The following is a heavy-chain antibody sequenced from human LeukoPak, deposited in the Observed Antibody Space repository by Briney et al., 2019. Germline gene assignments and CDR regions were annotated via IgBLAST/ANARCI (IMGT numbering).Heavy chain of an antibody. CDR1: GYSISSGYY. Sequence: PSETLSLTCTVSGYSISSGYYWGWIRQPPGKGLEWIGSIYHSGSTYYNPSLKSRVTISVETSKNKFSLKLSSVTAADTAVYYCARDRDSSGYPPADYWGQGTLVTVSS. J-gene: IGHJ4*02. V-gene: IGHV4-38-2*02. D-gene: IGHD3-22*01. CDR3: ARDRDSSGYPPADY. CDR2: IYHSGST.